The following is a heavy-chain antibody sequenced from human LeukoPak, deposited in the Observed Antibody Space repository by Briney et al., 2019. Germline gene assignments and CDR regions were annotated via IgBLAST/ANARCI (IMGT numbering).Heavy chain of an antibody. D-gene: IGHD7-27*01. Sequence: GGSLRLSCAASGFTFSSYGMSWVRQAPWKGLEWVANIKQDGSEKYYVDSVKGRFTISRDNSKNSLYLQMNSLRAEDTAVYYCARDTLINWGPGYYYYGMDVWGEGTTVTVSS. CDR2: IKQDGSEK. V-gene: IGHV3-7*01. CDR3: ARDTLINWGPGYYYYGMDV. J-gene: IGHJ6*04. CDR1: GFTFSSYG.